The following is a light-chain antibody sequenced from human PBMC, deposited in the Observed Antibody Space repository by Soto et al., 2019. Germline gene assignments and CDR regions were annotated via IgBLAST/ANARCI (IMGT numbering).Light chain of an antibody. CDR2: GAS. CDR1: ESITSLF. CDR3: QHYGTASWT. Sequence: IVVTKSVGTLSLSTGERATLSCRGSESITSLFLSWYQQKPGQAPRLLIYGASSRATGIPDRFSGSGSGADFTLTISRLEPEDFAVYYCQHYGTASWTFGQGTKVDI. J-gene: IGKJ1*01. V-gene: IGKV3-20*01.